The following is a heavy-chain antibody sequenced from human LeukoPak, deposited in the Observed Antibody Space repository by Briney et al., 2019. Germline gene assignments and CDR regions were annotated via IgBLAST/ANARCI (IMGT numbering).Heavy chain of an antibody. Sequence: PSQTLSLTCTVSGGSISSGGYYWSWIRQHPGKGPEWIGYIYYSGSTYYNPSLKSRVTISVDTSKNQFSLKLSSVTAADTAVYYCARARDSSGLHDAFDIWGQGTMVTISS. J-gene: IGHJ3*02. CDR3: ARARDSSGLHDAFDI. D-gene: IGHD3-22*01. CDR2: IYYSGST. V-gene: IGHV4-31*03. CDR1: GGSISSGGYY.